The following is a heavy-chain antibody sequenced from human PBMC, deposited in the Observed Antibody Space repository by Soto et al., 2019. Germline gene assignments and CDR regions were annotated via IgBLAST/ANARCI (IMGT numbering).Heavy chain of an antibody. J-gene: IGHJ5*02. Sequence: GGSLRLSCVGSGFTFSNYKTNWVRQAPGQGLEWVSSISGSSTYIYYADSVRGRFTISRDNAKNSVHLQMNSLRVEDTAVYFCAREELPPGTSFNSWFDPWGQGTLVTVSS. CDR3: AREELPPGTSFNSWFDP. D-gene: IGHD1-1*01. CDR2: ISGSSTYI. CDR1: GFTFSNYK. V-gene: IGHV3-21*01.